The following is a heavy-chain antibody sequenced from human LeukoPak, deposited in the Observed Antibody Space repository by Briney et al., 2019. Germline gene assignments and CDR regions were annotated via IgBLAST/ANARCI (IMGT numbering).Heavy chain of an antibody. V-gene: IGHV4-4*07. CDR2: IYISGST. D-gene: IGHD3-10*01. Sequence: SETLSLTCTVSGGSISSYYWSWIRQPAGKGLEWIGRIYISGSTNYNPSLKSRVTMSIDTSKNQFSLKLSSVTAADTAVYYCARDSRYYYGSGLSNWGQGTLVTVSS. J-gene: IGHJ4*02. CDR3: ARDSRYYYGSGLSN. CDR1: GGSISSYY.